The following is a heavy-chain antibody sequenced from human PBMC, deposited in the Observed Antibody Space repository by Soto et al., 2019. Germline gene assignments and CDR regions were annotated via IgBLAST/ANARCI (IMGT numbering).Heavy chain of an antibody. V-gene: IGHV4-31*03. J-gene: IGHJ5*02. CDR3: AGSVFP. CDR1: GGSISSGGYY. CDR2: IFYSGTT. Sequence: QVQLQESGPGLVKPSQTLSLTCTVSGGSISSGGYYWSWIRQHPGKGLEWIGYIFYSGTTYYNPSLKIRVTISVATSKKQFSLNLSSVTAADTDVYYCAGSVFPWGQGTLVTVSS.